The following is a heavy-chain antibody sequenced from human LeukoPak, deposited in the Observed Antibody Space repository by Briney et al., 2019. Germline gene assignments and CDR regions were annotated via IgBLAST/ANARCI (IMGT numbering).Heavy chain of an antibody. Sequence: GGSLRLSCAASGFTFSSYEMNWVRQAPGKGLEWVSHISSSGSTIYYADSVKGRFTISRDNAKNSLYLQMNSLRAEDTAVYYCARDGDPNCSGGSCYFYYYYYGMDVWGKGTTVTVSS. CDR1: GFTFSSYE. V-gene: IGHV3-48*03. J-gene: IGHJ6*04. CDR2: ISSSGSTI. CDR3: ARDGDPNCSGGSCYFYYYYYGMDV. D-gene: IGHD2-15*01.